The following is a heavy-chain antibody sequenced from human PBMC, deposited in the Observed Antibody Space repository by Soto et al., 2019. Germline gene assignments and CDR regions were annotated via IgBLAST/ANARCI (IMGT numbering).Heavy chain of an antibody. Sequence: GGSLRLSCAASGFTVSSYAMSWVRHAPGKGLEWVSGISGGDGNTYYADSVKGRFAISRDNSKNTLYLQMNSLGVEDTAAYYCAARPVPTLGPLDYWGQGILVTVSS. V-gene: IGHV3-23*01. CDR2: ISGGDGNT. CDR1: GFTVSSYA. J-gene: IGHJ4*02. D-gene: IGHD7-27*01. CDR3: AARPVPTLGPLDY.